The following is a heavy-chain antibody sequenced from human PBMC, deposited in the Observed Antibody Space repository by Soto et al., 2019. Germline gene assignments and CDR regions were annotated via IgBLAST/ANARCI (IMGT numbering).Heavy chain of an antibody. D-gene: IGHD1-26*01. J-gene: IGHJ5*02. CDR3: ATQEVGGSYVYTFDP. Sequence: PSETLSLTCTVSGGSISSPRYYWGWIRQPPGKGLEWIGSVYSSGSAYYNPSLKSRVTISVDTSKNQFSLKLSSVTAADTAVYYCATQEVGGSYVYTFDPWGQGTLVTVSS. V-gene: IGHV4-39*01. CDR2: VYSSGSA. CDR1: GGSISSPRYY.